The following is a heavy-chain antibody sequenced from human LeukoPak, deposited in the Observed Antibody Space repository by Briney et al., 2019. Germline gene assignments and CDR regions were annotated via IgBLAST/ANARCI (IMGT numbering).Heavy chain of an antibody. J-gene: IGHJ6*03. CDR2: ISSSSSYI. CDR3: ATTPSDIVVVPAAFSYYYYMDV. Sequence: PGGSLRLSCAASGFTFSSYSMNWVRQAPGKGLEWVSSISSSSSYIYYADSVKGRFTISRDNAKNSLYLQMNSLRAEDTAVYYCATTPSDIVVVPAAFSYYYYMDVWGKGTTVTVSS. CDR1: GFTFSSYS. V-gene: IGHV3-21*01. D-gene: IGHD2-2*01.